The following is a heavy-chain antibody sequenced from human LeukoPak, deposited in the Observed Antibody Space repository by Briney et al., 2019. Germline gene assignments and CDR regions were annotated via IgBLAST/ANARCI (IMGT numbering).Heavy chain of an antibody. CDR1: GGTFSSYA. CDR2: IIPIFGTA. V-gene: IGHV1-69*13. J-gene: IGHJ6*02. CDR3: ARYYYDSRTEYYYYYGMDV. D-gene: IGHD3-22*01. Sequence: SVKVSCKASGGTFSSYAISWVRQAPGQGLEWMGGIIPIFGTANYAQKFQGRVTITADESTSTAYMELSSLRSEDTAVYYCARYYYDSRTEYYYYYGMDVWGQGTTVTVSS.